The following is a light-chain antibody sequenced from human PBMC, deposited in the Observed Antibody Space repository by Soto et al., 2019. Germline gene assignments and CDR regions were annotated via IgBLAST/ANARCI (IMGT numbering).Light chain of an antibody. J-gene: IGLJ2*01. V-gene: IGLV2-8*01. CDR3: SSYGGSNNLV. Sequence: QSALAQPPSASGSPGQSVTISCTGTTTDVGGYNFVSCYQQHPATAPKLMIYEDNKRPSGVPDRFSCSKSGTTASVIGCGLQEEDEADYFYSSYGGSNNLVFGGGTKVTVL. CDR2: EDN. CDR1: TTDVGGYNF.